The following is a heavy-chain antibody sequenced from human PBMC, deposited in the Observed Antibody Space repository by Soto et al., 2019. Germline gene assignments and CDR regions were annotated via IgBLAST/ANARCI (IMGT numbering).Heavy chain of an antibody. CDR1: GFTFRDYY. Sequence: QVHLVESGGGLVKPGGSLRLSCAASGFTFRDYYMAWIRQAPGKGLEWISYISGSTTGIYYADSVKGRFTISRDNAETTLYLQLNGLRAEDTAVYYCARVAAVGIYYFDYWGQGTLVTVSS. D-gene: IGHD6-13*01. V-gene: IGHV3-11*01. J-gene: IGHJ4*02. CDR2: ISGSTTGI. CDR3: ARVAAVGIYYFDY.